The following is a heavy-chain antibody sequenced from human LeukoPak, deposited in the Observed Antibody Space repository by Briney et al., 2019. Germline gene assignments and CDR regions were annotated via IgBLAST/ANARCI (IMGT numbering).Heavy chain of an antibody. J-gene: IGHJ4*02. V-gene: IGHV1-2*02. D-gene: IGHD3-22*01. CDR3: ARDYWTYYYDSSGYYYPGY. Sequence: GASVKVSCKASGYTFIGYYMHWVRQAPGQGLEWMGWINPNSGGTNYAQKFQGRVTMTRDTSISTAYMELSRLRSDDTAVYYCARDYWTYYYDSSGYYYPGYWGQGTLVTVSS. CDR2: INPNSGGT. CDR1: GYTFIGYY.